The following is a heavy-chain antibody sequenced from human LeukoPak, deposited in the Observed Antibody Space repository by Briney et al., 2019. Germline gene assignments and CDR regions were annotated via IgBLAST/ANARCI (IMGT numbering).Heavy chain of an antibody. V-gene: IGHV3-23*01. J-gene: IGHJ4*02. CDR2: ISGSGGST. CDR1: GFTFSSYS. CDR3: AKDLLAYCGGDCYSFDY. D-gene: IGHD2-21*02. Sequence: GGSLRLSCAASGFTFSSYSMNWVRQAPGKGLEWVSAISGSGGSTYYADSVKGRFTISRDNSKNTLYLQMNSLRAEDTAVYYCAKDLLAYCGGDCYSFDYWGQGTLVTVSS.